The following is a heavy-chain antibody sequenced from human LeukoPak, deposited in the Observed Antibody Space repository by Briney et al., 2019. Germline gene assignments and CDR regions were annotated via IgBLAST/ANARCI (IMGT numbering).Heavy chain of an antibody. D-gene: IGHD3-22*01. Sequence: GGSLRLSCAASGFTFSSYWMHWVRQVPGKGLVWVSRINSDGSTTSYAGSVKGRFTISRDNAKNTLYLQMNSLRAEDTAVYYCARMTSYYDSSGYYLNAFDIWGQGTMVTVSS. CDR1: GFTFSSYW. V-gene: IGHV3-74*01. CDR3: ARMTSYYDSSGYYLNAFDI. J-gene: IGHJ3*02. CDR2: INSDGSTT.